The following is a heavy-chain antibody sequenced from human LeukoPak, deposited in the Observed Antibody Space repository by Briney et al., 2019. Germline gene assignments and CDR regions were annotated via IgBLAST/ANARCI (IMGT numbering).Heavy chain of an antibody. Sequence: GGSLRLSCAASGFTFSSYAMSWVRQAPGKGLEWVSAISGSGGSTYYADSVKGRFTISRDNSKNTLYPQMNSLRAEDTAVYYCASDSSGWYHDFDYWGQGTLVTVSS. D-gene: IGHD6-19*01. CDR3: ASDSSGWYHDFDY. J-gene: IGHJ4*02. CDR1: GFTFSSYA. V-gene: IGHV3-23*01. CDR2: ISGSGGST.